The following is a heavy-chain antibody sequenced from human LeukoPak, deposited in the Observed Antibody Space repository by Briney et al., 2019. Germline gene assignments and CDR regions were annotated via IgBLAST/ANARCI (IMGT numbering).Heavy chain of an antibody. J-gene: IGHJ4*02. Sequence: PGGSLRLSCAASGFTFNSYWMSWVRQAPGKGLEWVANIKEDGSEKYYVDSVKGRFTISRDNAKNSLYLQMNSLRAEDTAVYYCAKWGDYDVLTGYYVSDYWGQGTLVTVSS. D-gene: IGHD3-9*01. V-gene: IGHV3-7*03. CDR2: IKEDGSEK. CDR1: GFTFNSYW. CDR3: AKWGDYDVLTGYYVSDY.